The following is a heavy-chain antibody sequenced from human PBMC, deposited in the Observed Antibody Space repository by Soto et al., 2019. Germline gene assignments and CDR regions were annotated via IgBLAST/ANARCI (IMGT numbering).Heavy chain of an antibody. V-gene: IGHV4-30-2*01. CDR1: GGSISSGGYS. CDR2: IYHSGST. D-gene: IGHD4-17*01. Sequence: QLQLQESGSGLVKPSQTLSLTCAVSGGSISSGGYSWSWIRQPPGKGLEWIGYIYHSGSTYYNPSLKSRVTISVGRSKNQFSLKLSSVAAADTAGYYCARTVTTLGFDYWGQGTLVTVSS. J-gene: IGHJ4*02. CDR3: ARTVTTLGFDY.